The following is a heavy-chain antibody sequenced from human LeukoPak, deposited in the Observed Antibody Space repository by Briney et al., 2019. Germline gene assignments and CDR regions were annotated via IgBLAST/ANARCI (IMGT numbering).Heavy chain of an antibody. J-gene: IGHJ6*03. CDR1: GFTFSSYA. CDR2: ISYDGSNK. CDR3: AGYCSSTSCSLYYYYMDV. V-gene: IGHV3-30-3*01. Sequence: GGSLRLSCATSGFTFSSYAMHWVRQAPGKGLEWVAVISYDGSNKYYADSVKGRFTISRDNSKNTLYLQMNSLRAEDTAVYYCAGYCSSTSCSLYYYYMDVWGKGTTVTVSS. D-gene: IGHD2-2*01.